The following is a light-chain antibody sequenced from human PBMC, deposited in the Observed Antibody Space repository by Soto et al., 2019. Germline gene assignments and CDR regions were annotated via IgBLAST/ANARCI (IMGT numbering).Light chain of an antibody. Sequence: EIVLTQSPATLSLSPGERATLSCRASQSVRTYLAWYQQKPGQAPRLLIYDTSNRATGIPARFSGSGSGTDFTLTISSLQPEDFATYYCQHFKSFPITFGQGTRLEIK. J-gene: IGKJ5*01. V-gene: IGKV3-11*01. CDR3: QHFKSFPIT. CDR2: DTS. CDR1: QSVRTY.